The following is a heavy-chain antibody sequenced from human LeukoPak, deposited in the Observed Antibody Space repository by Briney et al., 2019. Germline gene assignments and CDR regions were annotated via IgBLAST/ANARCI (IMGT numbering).Heavy chain of an antibody. Sequence: PGGALRLSCAGCGWSFSSFAMSGVGQGGARGREGVGSNRGNGEEFYSDSVKGGFTLPSDRSRNTVYFQLNNLRVEDTAIYYCAKASWVSSTDAVLWGQGTLVTVSS. V-gene: IGHV3-23*01. CDR2: NRGNGEE. CDR3: AKASWVSSTDAVL. CDR1: GWSFSSFA. D-gene: IGHD3-16*01. J-gene: IGHJ4*02.